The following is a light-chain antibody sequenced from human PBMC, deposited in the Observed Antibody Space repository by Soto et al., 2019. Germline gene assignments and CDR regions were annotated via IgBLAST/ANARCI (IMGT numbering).Light chain of an antibody. Sequence: EIVMTQFPATLSVSPGERVTLSCRASQSVGKKVAWYQQKPGQAPRLLIYAASTRASDFPARFSGSGSGTDFTITISSLQSEDVAVYYCQQDDDWPPYAFGRGTKLDMK. V-gene: IGKV3-15*01. CDR3: QQDDDWPPYA. J-gene: IGKJ2*01. CDR1: QSVGKK. CDR2: AAS.